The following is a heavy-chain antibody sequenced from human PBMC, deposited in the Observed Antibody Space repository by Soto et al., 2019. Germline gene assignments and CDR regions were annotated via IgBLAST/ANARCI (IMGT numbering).Heavy chain of an antibody. CDR3: ARQIYDSDTGPNFQYYFDS. Sequence: GESLKISCKGSGYSFAGYWITWVRQKPGKGLEWMGRIDPSDSQTYYSPSFRGHVTISVTRSITTAFLQWSSLRASDTAMYYCARQIYDSDTGPNFQYYFDSWGQGTPVTVSS. D-gene: IGHD3-22*01. J-gene: IGHJ4*02. CDR1: GYSFAGYW. V-gene: IGHV5-10-1*01. CDR2: IDPSDSQT.